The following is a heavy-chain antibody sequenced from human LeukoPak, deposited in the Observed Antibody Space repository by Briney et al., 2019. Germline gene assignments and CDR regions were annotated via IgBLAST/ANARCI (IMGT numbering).Heavy chain of an antibody. D-gene: IGHD3-10*01. Sequence: GAAVTVSFKASGYTFTVYYMHWVRQAPAQGLEWMGWINPNSGGTNYAQKFQGRVTMTRDTSISTAYMELSRLRSDDTAVYYCARAMVEYYYGMDVWGQGTTVTVSS. CDR1: GYTFTVYY. CDR2: INPNSGGT. J-gene: IGHJ6*02. CDR3: ARAMVEYYYGMDV. V-gene: IGHV1-2*02.